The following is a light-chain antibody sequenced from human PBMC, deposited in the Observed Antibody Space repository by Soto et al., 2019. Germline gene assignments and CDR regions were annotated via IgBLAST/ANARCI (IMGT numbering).Light chain of an antibody. CDR2: EVT. CDR3: SSYSNSNTLWV. V-gene: IGLV2-14*01. Sequence: QSTLTQPASVSGSPGQSITISCAGTSNDIGGYNYVSWYQQHPGRAPKLMIYEVTNRPLGVSNRFSGSKSGNTASLTISGLQAEDEADYYCSSYSNSNTLWVFGGGTKVTVL. J-gene: IGLJ3*02. CDR1: SNDIGGYNY.